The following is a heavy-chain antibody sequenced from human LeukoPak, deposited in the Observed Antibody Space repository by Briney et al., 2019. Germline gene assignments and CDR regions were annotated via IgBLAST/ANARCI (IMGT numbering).Heavy chain of an antibody. J-gene: IGHJ4*02. CDR3: AREVISIPSYFDS. CDR1: GFSVSSSY. Sequence: GGSLRLSCAASGFSVSSSYMYWVRQAPGKGLEWVSFFYRGDTTYYAESVRSRFTISRDNSKNTLYLLMNSLIPEDTAVYYCAREVISIPSYFDSLGQGTLVTVSS. D-gene: IGHD2-21*01. V-gene: IGHV3-53*01. CDR2: FYRGDTT.